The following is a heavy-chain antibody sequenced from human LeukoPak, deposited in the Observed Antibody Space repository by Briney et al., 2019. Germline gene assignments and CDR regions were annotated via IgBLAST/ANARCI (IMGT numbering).Heavy chain of an antibody. J-gene: IGHJ3*02. Sequence: PSETLSLTCTVSGGSISSYYWSWIRQPPGKGLEWIGYIYYSGSTNYNPSLKSRVTISVDTSKNQFSLKLSSVSAADTAVYYCASPQGYHDAFDIWGQGTMVTVSS. CDR3: ASPQGYHDAFDI. CDR2: IYYSGST. CDR1: GGSISSYY. D-gene: IGHD5-18*01. V-gene: IGHV4-59*01.